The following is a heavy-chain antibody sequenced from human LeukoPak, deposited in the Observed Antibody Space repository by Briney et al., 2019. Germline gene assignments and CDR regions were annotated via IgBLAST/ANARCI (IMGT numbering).Heavy chain of an antibody. CDR3: ALNGREVPSGAFDI. J-gene: IGHJ3*02. V-gene: IGHV3-23*01. Sequence: GGSLRLSCAASGFTFSNYAMSWVRQAPGKGLEWVSAISGGGGSTYYADSVKGRFTISRDNSKNTLYLQMNSLRAEDSAVYYCALNGREVPSGAFDIWGQGTMVTVSS. CDR2: ISGGGGST. CDR1: GFTFSNYA. D-gene: IGHD3-16*02.